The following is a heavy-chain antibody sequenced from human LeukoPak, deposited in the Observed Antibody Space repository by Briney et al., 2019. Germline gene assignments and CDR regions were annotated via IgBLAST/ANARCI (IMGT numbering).Heavy chain of an antibody. Sequence: ASVKVSCKASGYTFTGYYIHWVRQAPGQGLEWMGRINPNNGGTNYAQKFQGRVTMTRDTSISTAYMELSRLRSDDTAVYYCARDLSGWYGDFDYWGQGPLVTVSS. J-gene: IGHJ4*02. CDR1: GYTFTGYY. CDR2: INPNNGGT. D-gene: IGHD6-19*01. CDR3: ARDLSGWYGDFDY. V-gene: IGHV1-2*06.